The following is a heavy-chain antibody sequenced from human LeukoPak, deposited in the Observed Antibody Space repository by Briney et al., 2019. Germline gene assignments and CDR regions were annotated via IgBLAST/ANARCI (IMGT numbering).Heavy chain of an antibody. CDR1: NASISSHY. J-gene: IGHJ4*02. CDR2: INDSGST. D-gene: IGHD1-26*01. V-gene: IGHV4-59*11. CDR3: ARRLWYSGSSGYYFDL. Sequence: SETLSLTCAVSNASISSHYWSWIRQPPGKELEYIGYINDSGSTKYNPSLKSRVTMSVDTSKNHFSLKVNSVTAADMAVYYCARRLWYSGSSGYYFDLWGQGTLVTVSS.